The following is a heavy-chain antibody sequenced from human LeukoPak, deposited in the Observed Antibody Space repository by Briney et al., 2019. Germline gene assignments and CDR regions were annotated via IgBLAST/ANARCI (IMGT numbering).Heavy chain of an antibody. Sequence: GGSLRLSCVASGFTFGKYWMSWVRQAPGKGLEWVANIKLDGGEKNYVDSVKGRFTISRDNAKNSLYLQMNSLRAEDTAVFYCARDQYDTWSRRGNFDSWGQGTLVIVSS. CDR2: IKLDGGEK. D-gene: IGHD3-3*01. V-gene: IGHV3-7*03. CDR3: ARDQYDTWSRRGNFDS. J-gene: IGHJ4*02. CDR1: GFTFGKYW.